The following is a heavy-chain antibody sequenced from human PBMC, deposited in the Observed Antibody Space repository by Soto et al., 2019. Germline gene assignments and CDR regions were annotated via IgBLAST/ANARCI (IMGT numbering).Heavy chain of an antibody. Sequence: ASVKVSCKASGYIFTAYSMHWVRQAPGQGLEWMGVVNPSGGSTNYAQKFQGRITMTRDTSTSTVYMDLSSLTSEDTAVYYCAREEDCSDGICYSEYFQRWGQGTLVTVSS. J-gene: IGHJ1*01. V-gene: IGHV1-46*01. CDR3: AREEDCSDGICYSEYFQR. CDR1: GYIFTAYS. CDR2: VNPSGGST. D-gene: IGHD2-15*01.